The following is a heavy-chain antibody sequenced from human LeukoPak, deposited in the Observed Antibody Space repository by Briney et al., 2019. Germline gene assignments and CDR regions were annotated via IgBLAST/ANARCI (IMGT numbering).Heavy chain of an antibody. J-gene: IGHJ5*02. V-gene: IGHV4-39*07. Sequence: PSETLSLTCTVSGGSISSSSYYWGWIRQPPGKGLEWIGSIYYSGSTYYNPSLKSRVAISVDTSKNQFSLKLSSVTAADTAVYYCAREHYYDSSGYPPPNWFDPWGQGTLVTVSS. CDR3: AREHYYDSSGYPPPNWFDP. CDR2: IYYSGST. D-gene: IGHD3-22*01. CDR1: GGSISSSSYY.